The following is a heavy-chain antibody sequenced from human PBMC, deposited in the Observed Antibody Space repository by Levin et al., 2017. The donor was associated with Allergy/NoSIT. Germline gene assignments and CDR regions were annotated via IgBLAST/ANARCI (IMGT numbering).Heavy chain of an antibody. CDR1: GFTVSSNY. D-gene: IGHD6-13*01. Sequence: GESLKISCAASGFTVSSNYMSWVRQAPGKGLEWVSVIYSGGSTYYADSVKGRFTISRDNSKNTLYLQMNSLRAEDTAVYYCARFGGAAGDYFDYWGQGTLVTVSS. V-gene: IGHV3-53*01. CDR2: IYSGGST. CDR3: ARFGGAAGDYFDY. J-gene: IGHJ4*02.